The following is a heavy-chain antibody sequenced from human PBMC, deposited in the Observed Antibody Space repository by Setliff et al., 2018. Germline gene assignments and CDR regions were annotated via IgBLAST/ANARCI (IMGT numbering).Heavy chain of an antibody. CDR1: GYSISSGYY. CDR3: ATDPHYDSSAYYSNFDF. CDR2: IYHSGST. Sequence: SETLSLTCAVSGYSISSGYYWGWIRQPPGKGLGWIGSIYHSGSTYYNPSLKSRVTISVDTSKNQFSLKLSSVTAADTAVYYCATDPHYDSSAYYSNFDFWGQGTLVTVSS. D-gene: IGHD3-22*01. V-gene: IGHV4-38-2*01. J-gene: IGHJ4*02.